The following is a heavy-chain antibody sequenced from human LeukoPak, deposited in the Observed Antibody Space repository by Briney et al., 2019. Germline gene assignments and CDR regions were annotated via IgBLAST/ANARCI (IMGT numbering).Heavy chain of an antibody. D-gene: IGHD4-17*01. CDR2: IRYDGSNK. CDR3: AKDRYGDSTSYTDY. CDR1: GFTFSSYG. Sequence: QPGGSLRLSCAASGFTFSSYGMHWVRQAPGKGLEWVAFIRYDGSNKYYADSVKGRFTISRDNSKNTLYLQMNSLRAEDTAVYYCAKDRYGDSTSYTDYWGQGTLVTVSS. V-gene: IGHV3-30*02. J-gene: IGHJ4*02.